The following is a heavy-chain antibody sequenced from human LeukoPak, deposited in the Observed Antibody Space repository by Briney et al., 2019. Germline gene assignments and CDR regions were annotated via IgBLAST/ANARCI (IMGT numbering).Heavy chain of an antibody. J-gene: IGHJ4*02. Sequence: PGGSLRLSCAASGFTFSSYAMSWVRQAPGKGLEWVSAISGSGGSTYYADSVKGRFTISRVNSKNTLYLQMNSLRAEDTAVYYCAKDLRDGYNYVSFDYWGQGTLVTVSS. CDR2: ISGSGGST. V-gene: IGHV3-23*01. D-gene: IGHD5-24*01. CDR1: GFTFSSYA. CDR3: AKDLRDGYNYVSFDY.